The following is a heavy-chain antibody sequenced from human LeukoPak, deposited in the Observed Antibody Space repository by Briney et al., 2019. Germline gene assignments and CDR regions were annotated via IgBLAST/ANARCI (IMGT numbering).Heavy chain of an antibody. CDR3: ARVESSWYIEK. J-gene: IGHJ4*02. V-gene: IGHV4-59*01. Sequence: SETLSLTCTVSGGSISSYYWSWIRQPPGKGLEWIGYIYYSGSTNYNPSLKSRVTISVDTSKNQFSLKLSSVTAADTAVYYCARVESSWYIEKWGQGSLVTVSS. D-gene: IGHD6-13*01. CDR1: GGSISSYY. CDR2: IYYSGST.